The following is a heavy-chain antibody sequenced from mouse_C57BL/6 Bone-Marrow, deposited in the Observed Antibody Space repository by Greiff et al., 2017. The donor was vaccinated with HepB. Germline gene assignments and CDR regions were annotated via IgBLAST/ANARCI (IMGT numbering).Heavy chain of an antibody. Sequence: EVKLMESGPVLVKPGASVKMSCKASGYTFTDYYMNWVKQSHGKSLEWIGVINPYNGGTSYNQKFKGKATLTVDKSSSTAYMELNSLTSEDSAVYYCARDGYSWFAYWGQGTLVTVSA. CDR2: INPYNGGT. CDR3: ARDGYSWFAY. D-gene: IGHD2-3*01. CDR1: GYTFTDYY. V-gene: IGHV1-19*01. J-gene: IGHJ3*01.